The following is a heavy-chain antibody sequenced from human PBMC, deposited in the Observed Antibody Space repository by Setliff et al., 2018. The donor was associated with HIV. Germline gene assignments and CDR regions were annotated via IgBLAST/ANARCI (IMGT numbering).Heavy chain of an antibody. CDR1: DGSMTSGSYY. V-gene: IGHV4-39*06. CDR3: ARLSCSSNSCPFDY. Sequence: SETLSLTWRVSDGSMTSGSYYWGWIRQPPGKGLEWIGSVYYSGTTYYNPSLKSRLRMSVDTSKNQFTLKVISMTAADTAVYYCARLSCSSNSCPFDYWVQGTLVTVS. CDR2: VYYSGTT. J-gene: IGHJ4*02. D-gene: IGHD2-2*01.